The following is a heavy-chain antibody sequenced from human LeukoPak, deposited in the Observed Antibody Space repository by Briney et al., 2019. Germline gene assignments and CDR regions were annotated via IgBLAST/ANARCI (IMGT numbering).Heavy chain of an antibody. Sequence: GGSLRLSCAASGFTFSSYAMHWVRQAPGKGLEWVAVISYDGSNKYYADSAKGRFTISRDSSKNTLYLQMNSLRAEDTAVYYCAREPFGGSYLDYWGQGTLVTVSS. CDR2: ISYDGSNK. V-gene: IGHV3-30*07. CDR3: AREPFGGSYLDY. D-gene: IGHD1-26*01. CDR1: GFTFSSYA. J-gene: IGHJ4*02.